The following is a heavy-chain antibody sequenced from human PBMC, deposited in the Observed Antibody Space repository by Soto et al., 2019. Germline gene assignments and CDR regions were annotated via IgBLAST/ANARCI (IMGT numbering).Heavy chain of an antibody. J-gene: IGHJ4*02. CDR3: ARGVPYYYGSSASDYSHY. CDR2: INHSGST. D-gene: IGHD3-22*01. Sequence: PSENLSLTCAVYGGSFSGYYWSWIRQPPGKGLEWIGEINHSGSTNYNPSLKSRVTISVDTSKNQFSLKLSSVTDMETAVYYCARGVPYYYGSSASDYSHYSGQATLAAV. CDR1: GGSFSGYY. V-gene: IGHV4-34*01.